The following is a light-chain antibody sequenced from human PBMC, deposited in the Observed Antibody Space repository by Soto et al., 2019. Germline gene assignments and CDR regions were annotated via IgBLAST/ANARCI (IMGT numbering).Light chain of an antibody. V-gene: IGLV2-14*01. CDR1: SIDVGGYNY. CDR2: GVT. J-gene: IGLJ2*01. Sequence: QSVLTQPASVSGSPGQSITISCTGTSIDVGGYNYVSWYQHHPGKAPKLMIYGVTNRPSGVSIRFSGSKSGNTVSLTISGLQPEDEADYYCTSYIHRRTLVVFGGGTKLTVL. CDR3: TSYIHRRTLVV.